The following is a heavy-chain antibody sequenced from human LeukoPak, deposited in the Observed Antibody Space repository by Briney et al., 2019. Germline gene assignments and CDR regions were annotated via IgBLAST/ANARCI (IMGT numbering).Heavy chain of an antibody. V-gene: IGHV1-46*01. CDR2: IYPRDGST. Sequence: GASVKVSCKASGYSFTNNYIHWVRQAPGRGLEWMGMIYPRDGSTSYAQKFQGRVTVTSDTSTSTVHMELSGLRSEDTAVYYCARDQEGFDYWGQGTLVTVSS. J-gene: IGHJ4*02. CDR3: ARDQEGFDY. CDR1: GYSFTNNY.